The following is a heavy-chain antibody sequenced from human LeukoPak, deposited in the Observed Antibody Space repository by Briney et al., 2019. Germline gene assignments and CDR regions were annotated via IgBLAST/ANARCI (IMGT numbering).Heavy chain of an antibody. CDR1: GGSFSGYY. CDR2: INHSGST. D-gene: IGHD7-27*01. CDR3: ARARARPGDRYDY. J-gene: IGHJ4*02. V-gene: IGHV4-34*01. Sequence: PSETLSLTCAVYGGSFSGYYWSWIRQPPGKRLEWIGEINHSGSTNYNPSLKSRVTISVDTSKNQFSLKLNSVTAADTAVYYCARARARPGDRYDYWGQGTRVTVSS.